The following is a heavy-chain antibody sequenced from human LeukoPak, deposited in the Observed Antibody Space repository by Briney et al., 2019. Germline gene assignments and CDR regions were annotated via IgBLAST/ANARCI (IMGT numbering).Heavy chain of an antibody. J-gene: IGHJ4*02. D-gene: IGHD5-24*01. CDR2: IKQDGSEK. CDR1: GFTFSSYW. CDR3: AKYETERRDGHNPCDY. Sequence: PGGSLRLSCAPSGFTFSSYWMSWVRQAPGKGLEWVANIKQDGSEKYYVDSVKGRFTISRDNAKNSLYLQMNSLRAEDTAVYYCAKYETERRDGHNPCDYWGQGTLVTVSS. V-gene: IGHV3-7*01.